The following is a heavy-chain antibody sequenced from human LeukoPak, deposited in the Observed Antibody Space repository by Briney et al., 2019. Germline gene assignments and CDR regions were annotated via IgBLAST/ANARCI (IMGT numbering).Heavy chain of an antibody. CDR1: GYTFTGYY. V-gene: IGHV1-2*02. J-gene: IGHJ4*02. Sequence: ASVKVSCKASGYTFTGYYMHWVRQAPGQGLEWMGWINPNSGGTNYAQKFQGRVTMTRDTSISTAYMELSRLRSDDTAVYYCAKLKSRGYSGFDYWGQGTLVTVSS. D-gene: IGHD3-22*01. CDR3: AKLKSRGYSGFDY. CDR2: INPNSGGT.